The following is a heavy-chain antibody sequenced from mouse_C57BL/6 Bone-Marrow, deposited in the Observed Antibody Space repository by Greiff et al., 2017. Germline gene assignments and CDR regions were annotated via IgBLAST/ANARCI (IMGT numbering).Heavy chain of an antibody. CDR3: ARGLLPYAMDY. CDR1: GFTFSSYA. D-gene: IGHD2-3*01. V-gene: IGHV5-4*01. CDR2: ISDGGSYT. J-gene: IGHJ4*01. Sequence: EVQLVESGGGLVKPGGSLKLSCAASGFTFSSYAMSWVRQTPEKRLEWVATISDGGSYTYYPDNVKGRFTISRDNAKNNLYLQMSHLKSEDTAMYYCARGLLPYAMDYWGQGTSVTVPS.